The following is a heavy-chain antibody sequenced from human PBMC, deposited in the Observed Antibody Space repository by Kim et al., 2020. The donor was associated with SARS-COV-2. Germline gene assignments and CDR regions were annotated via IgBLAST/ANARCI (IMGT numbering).Heavy chain of an antibody. D-gene: IGHD3-3*01. J-gene: IGHJ4*02. CDR2: INHSGST. V-gene: IGHV4-34*01. Sequence: SETLSLTCAVYGGSFSGYYWSWIRQPPGKGLEWIGEINHSGSTNYNPSLKSRVTISVDTSKNQFSLKLSSVTAADTAVYYCAGDFWSDTGGYWGQGTLVTVSS. CDR3: AGDFWSDTGGY. CDR1: GGSFSGYY.